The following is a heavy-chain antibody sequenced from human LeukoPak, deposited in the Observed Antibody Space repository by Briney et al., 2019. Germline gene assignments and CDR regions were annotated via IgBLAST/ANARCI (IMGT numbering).Heavy chain of an antibody. Sequence: PSETLSLTCAVYGGSFSGYYWSWVRQAPGKGLEWVSLIYSGGSTYYAASVKGRFTISRDNSKNTLYLQMNSLRPEDTAVYYCAKGYNYAYEYWGQGTLVTVSS. CDR2: IYSGGST. V-gene: IGHV3-53*01. CDR3: AKGYNYAYEY. CDR1: GGSFSGYY. D-gene: IGHD5-18*01. J-gene: IGHJ4*02.